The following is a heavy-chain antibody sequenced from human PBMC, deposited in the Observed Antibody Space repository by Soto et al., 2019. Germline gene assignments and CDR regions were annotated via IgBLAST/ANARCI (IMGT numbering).Heavy chain of an antibody. Sequence: KFSCKPSLFTIASSAVQRVRQGRGQRLEGIGWIVVGSGNTNYAQKFQERVTITRDMSTSTAYMELSSLRSEDTAVYYCAAAANYDILTGAYYYYGMDVWGQGTTVTVSS. V-gene: IGHV1-58*01. CDR3: AAAANYDILTGAYYYYGMDV. D-gene: IGHD3-9*01. J-gene: IGHJ6*02. CDR1: LFTIASSA. CDR2: IVVGSGNT.